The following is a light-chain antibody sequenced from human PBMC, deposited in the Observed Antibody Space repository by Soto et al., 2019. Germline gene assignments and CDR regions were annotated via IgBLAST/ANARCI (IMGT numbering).Light chain of an antibody. CDR3: CSYAGSYTFPYV. CDR1: SSDIGGYKY. J-gene: IGLJ1*01. V-gene: IGLV2-14*01. Sequence: QSVLTQPASVSGSLGQSITISCTGTSSDIGGYKYVSWYQQHPGKAPKLIIFEVSNRPSGVSDRFSGSNSGNTASLTISGLQAEDEADYYCCSYAGSYTFPYVFGTGTKVIVL. CDR2: EVS.